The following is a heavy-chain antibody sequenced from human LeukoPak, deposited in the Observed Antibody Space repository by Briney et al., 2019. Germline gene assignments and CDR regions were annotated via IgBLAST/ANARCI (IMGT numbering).Heavy chain of an antibody. CDR2: ISSSNSYT. Sequence: GGSLRLSCAASGFTFSTYGFNWVRQAPGKGLEWVSSISSSNSYTDYADSVKGRLTISRDNAKDSLYLQMNSLRAEDTAVYYCASNREAVWGQGTTVTVSS. CDR1: GFTFSTYG. J-gene: IGHJ6*02. CDR3: ASNREAV. V-gene: IGHV3-21*01. D-gene: IGHD5-24*01.